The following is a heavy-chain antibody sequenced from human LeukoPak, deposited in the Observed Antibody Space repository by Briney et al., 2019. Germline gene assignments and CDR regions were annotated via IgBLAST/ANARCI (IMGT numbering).Heavy chain of an antibody. CDR3: ARLPTDYYGSGSPDG. Sequence: SETLSLTCTVSGGSISSYYWSWIRQPAGKGLEWIGRSGSTYYNPSLKSRVAISVDTSKNQFSLKLSSVTAADTAVYYCARLPTDYYGSGSPDGWGQGTLVTVSS. D-gene: IGHD3-10*01. J-gene: IGHJ4*02. V-gene: IGHV4-59*05. CDR2: SGST. CDR1: GGSISSYY.